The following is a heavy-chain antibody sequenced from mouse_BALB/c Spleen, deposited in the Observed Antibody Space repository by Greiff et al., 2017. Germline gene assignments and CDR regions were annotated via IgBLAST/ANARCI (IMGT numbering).Heavy chain of an antibody. CDR3: AREKVYYFDY. CDR2: ISYDGSN. Sequence: EVQLQESGPGLVKPSQSLSLTCSVTGYSITSGSYWNWIRQFPGNKLEWLVYISYDGSNNYHPSLKNRSSITRDTSKNQFLLKLKSVTTENTATYYCAREKVYYFDYWGQGTTLTVSS. CDR1: GYSITSGSY. J-gene: IGHJ2*01. V-gene: IGHV3-6*02.